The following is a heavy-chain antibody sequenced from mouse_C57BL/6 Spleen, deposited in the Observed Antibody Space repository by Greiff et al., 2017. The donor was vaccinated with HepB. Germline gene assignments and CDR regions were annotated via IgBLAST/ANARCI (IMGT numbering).Heavy chain of an antibody. Sequence: VQLQQSGAELVKPGASVKLSCKASGYTFTSYWMQWVKQRPGQGLEWIGEIDPSDSYTNYNQKFKGKATLTVDTSASTAYMQLSSLTSEDSAVYYWARGLRDGFAYWGQGTLVTVSA. D-gene: IGHD3-1*01. CDR3: ARGLRDGFAY. V-gene: IGHV1-50*01. J-gene: IGHJ3*01. CDR2: IDPSDSYT. CDR1: GYTFTSYW.